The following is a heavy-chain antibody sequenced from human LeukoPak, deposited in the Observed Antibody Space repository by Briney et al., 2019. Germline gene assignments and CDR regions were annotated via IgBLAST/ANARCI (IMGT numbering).Heavy chain of an antibody. Sequence: ASVKVSCKASGYTFTSYDINWVRQATGQGLEWMGWMNPNSGNTGYAQKFQGRVTMTRNTSISTAYMEPSSLRSEDTAVYYCARGQRVEMATIQPWGQGTLVTVSS. CDR2: MNPNSGNT. CDR3: ARGQRVEMATIQP. CDR1: GYTFTSYD. D-gene: IGHD5-24*01. V-gene: IGHV1-8*01. J-gene: IGHJ5*02.